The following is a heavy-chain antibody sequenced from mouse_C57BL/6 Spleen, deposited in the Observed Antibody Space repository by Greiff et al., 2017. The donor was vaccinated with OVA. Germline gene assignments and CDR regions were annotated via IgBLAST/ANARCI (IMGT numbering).Heavy chain of an antibody. CDR1: GYAFSSSW. V-gene: IGHV1-82*01. D-gene: IGHD1-1*01. CDR3: ARYTTVIATEYYIDY. J-gene: IGHJ2*01. CDR2: IYPGDGDT. Sequence: QVQLQQSGPELAKPGASVKISCKASGYAFSSSWMNWVKQRPGKGLEWIGRIYPGDGDTNYNGQFKGKATLTADKSSSTAYMQLSSLTSEDSAVYYCARYTTVIATEYYIDYWGQGTTLTVSS.